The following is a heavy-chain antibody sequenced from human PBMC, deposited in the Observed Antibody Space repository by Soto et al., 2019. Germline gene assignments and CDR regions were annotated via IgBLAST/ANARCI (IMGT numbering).Heavy chain of an antibody. V-gene: IGHV3-21*01. Sequence: EVQLVESGGGLVKPGGSLRLSCAASGFTFSSYSMNWVRQAPGKGLEWVSSISSSSSYIYYADSVKGRFTISRDNAKNSLYLQMNSLRAEDTAVYYCARNIEIAVAGTGMGNDAFDIWGQGTMVTVSS. D-gene: IGHD6-19*01. CDR2: ISSSSSYI. CDR3: ARNIEIAVAGTGMGNDAFDI. CDR1: GFTFSSYS. J-gene: IGHJ3*02.